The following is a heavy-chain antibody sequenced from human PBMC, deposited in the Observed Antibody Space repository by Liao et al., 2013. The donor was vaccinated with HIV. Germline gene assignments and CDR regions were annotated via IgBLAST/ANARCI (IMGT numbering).Heavy chain of an antibody. J-gene: IGHJ6*03. CDR3: ARGSGIDYYYYYMDV. D-gene: IGHD1-1*01. Sequence: QLQLQESGPGLVKPSETLSLTCTVSGDSISSSSYYWGWIRQTPVKGLEWIGYVYHSGSTYYNPSLKSRVTISVDASKNHFSLNLSSVTAADTAVYFCARGSGIDYYYYYMDVWGKGTAVTVSS. V-gene: IGHV4-39*07. CDR2: VYHSGST. CDR1: GDSISSSSYY.